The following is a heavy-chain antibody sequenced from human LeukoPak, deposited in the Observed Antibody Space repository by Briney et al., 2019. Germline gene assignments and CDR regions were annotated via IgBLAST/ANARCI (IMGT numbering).Heavy chain of an antibody. CDR2: IIPIFGTA. Sequence: SVKVSCKASGGTFSSYAISWVRQAPGQGLEWMGGIIPIFGTANYAQKFQGRVTITTDESTSTAYMELSSLRSEDTAVYYSARENYYDSSGYLDYWGQGTLVTVSS. CDR1: GGTFSSYA. CDR3: ARENYYDSSGYLDY. V-gene: IGHV1-69*05. J-gene: IGHJ4*02. D-gene: IGHD3-22*01.